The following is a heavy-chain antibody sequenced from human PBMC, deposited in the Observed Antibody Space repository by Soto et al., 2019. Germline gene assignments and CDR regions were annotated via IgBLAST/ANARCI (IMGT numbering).Heavy chain of an antibody. Sequence: EVQLLESGGGLVQPGGSLRLSCAASGFTFSSYAMGWVRQAPGKGLEWVSTFGITGGDTYYADSVKGRFFISRDDSKYTLHLQRNSLRAEDTAVYHCAKLGSQLLSYYGMDVWGQGTTVTVSS. CDR2: FGITGGDT. D-gene: IGHD2-2*01. CDR1: GFTFSSYA. CDR3: AKLGSQLLSYYGMDV. J-gene: IGHJ6*02. V-gene: IGHV3-23*01.